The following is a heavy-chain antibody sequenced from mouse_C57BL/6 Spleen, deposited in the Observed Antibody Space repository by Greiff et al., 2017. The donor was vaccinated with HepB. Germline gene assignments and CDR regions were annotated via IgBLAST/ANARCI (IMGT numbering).Heavy chain of an antibody. J-gene: IGHJ1*03. D-gene: IGHD2-4*01. CDR3: ARGGYDYDRGYFDV. CDR2: IYPGSGNT. V-gene: IGHV1-76*01. CDR1: GYTFTDYY. Sequence: QVQLQQSGAELVRPGASVKLSCKASGYTFTDYYINWVKQRPGQGLEWIARIYPGSGNTYYNEKFKGKATLTAEKSSSTAYMQLSSLTSEDSAVYFCARGGYDYDRGYFDVWGTGTTVTVSS.